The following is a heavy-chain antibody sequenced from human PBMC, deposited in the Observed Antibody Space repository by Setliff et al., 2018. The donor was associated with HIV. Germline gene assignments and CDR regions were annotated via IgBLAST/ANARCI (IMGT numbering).Heavy chain of an antibody. D-gene: IGHD3-10*01. CDR2: IIPVYGTP. J-gene: IGHJ3*02. Sequence: ASVKVSCKASGGTFGRFGISWVRQAPGQGLEWMGGIIPVYGTPKYAQKMQGRVTITTIESTSTAYMELTSLRSDDTAVYYCARIRGAIADASDIWGQGTMVTVSS. CDR1: GGTFGRFG. V-gene: IGHV1-69*05. CDR3: ARIRGAIADASDI.